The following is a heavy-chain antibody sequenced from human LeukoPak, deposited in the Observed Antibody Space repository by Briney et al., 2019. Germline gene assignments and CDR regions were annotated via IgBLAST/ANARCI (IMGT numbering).Heavy chain of an antibody. CDR2: INASDGRT. Sequence: ASVKVSCKASGYTFTSYYMHWVRQAPGQGLEWMGIINASDGRTSYAQKFQGRVTMTRDMSTSTVYMELRSLRSDDTAVYYCARYYYDSSGYFYYFDYWGQGTLVTVSS. CDR3: ARYYYDSSGYFYYFDY. CDR1: GYTFTSYY. J-gene: IGHJ4*02. D-gene: IGHD3-22*01. V-gene: IGHV1-46*01.